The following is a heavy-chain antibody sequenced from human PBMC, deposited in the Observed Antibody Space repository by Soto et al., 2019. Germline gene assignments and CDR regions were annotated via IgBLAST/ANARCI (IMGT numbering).Heavy chain of an antibody. CDR3: ARGADLYYDFWSGYPRVDYYYYYMDV. CDR2: INPNSGGT. V-gene: IGHV1-2*04. D-gene: IGHD3-3*01. CDR1: GYTFTGYY. Sequence: GASVKVSCKASGYTFTGYYMHWVRQAPGQGLEWMGWINPNSGGTNYAQKFQGWVTMTRDTSISTAYMELSRLRSDDTAVYYCARGADLYYDFWSGYPRVDYYYYYMDVWGKGTTVTVSS. J-gene: IGHJ6*03.